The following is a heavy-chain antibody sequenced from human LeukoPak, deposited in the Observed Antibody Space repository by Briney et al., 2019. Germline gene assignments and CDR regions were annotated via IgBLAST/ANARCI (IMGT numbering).Heavy chain of an antibody. V-gene: IGHV4-39*01. CDR2: IYYSGST. CDR1: GGSISSSSYY. Sequence: SETLSLTCTVSGGSISSSSYYWGWIRQPPGKGLEWIGSIYYSGSTYYNPSLKSRVTISVDTSKNQFSLKLSSVTAADTAVYYCARGGFRALPAATKNWFDPWGQGTLVTVSS. CDR3: ARGGFRALPAATKNWFDP. D-gene: IGHD2-2*01. J-gene: IGHJ5*02.